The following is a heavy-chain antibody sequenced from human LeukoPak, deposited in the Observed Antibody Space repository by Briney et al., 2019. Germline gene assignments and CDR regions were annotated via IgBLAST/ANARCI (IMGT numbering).Heavy chain of an antibody. CDR2: ISRSSGNI. J-gene: IGHJ4*02. CDR3: ARDDATVPPPYY. D-gene: IGHD4-17*01. CDR1: RFSFSSYG. V-gene: IGHV3-48*01. Sequence: GGSLTLSCAASRFSFSSYGMNWVRQAPGQGLEWISYISRSSGNIHYADSVKGRFTISRDNAKNSLFLQMNSLRVEDTAVYYCARDDATVPPPYYWGQGTLVTVSS.